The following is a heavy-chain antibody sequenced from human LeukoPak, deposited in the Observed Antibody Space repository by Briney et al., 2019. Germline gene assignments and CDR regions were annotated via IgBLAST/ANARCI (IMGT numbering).Heavy chain of an antibody. D-gene: IGHD7-27*01. Sequence: GGSLRLSCAASGLTFSSYWMSWVRQAPGKGLEWVANIKQDGSEKYYVDSVKGRFTISRDNAKNSLYLQMNSLRAEDTAVYYCARDQKLGIVDYWGQGTLVTVSS. CDR2: IKQDGSEK. V-gene: IGHV3-7*01. CDR3: ARDQKLGIVDY. CDR1: GLTFSSYW. J-gene: IGHJ4*02.